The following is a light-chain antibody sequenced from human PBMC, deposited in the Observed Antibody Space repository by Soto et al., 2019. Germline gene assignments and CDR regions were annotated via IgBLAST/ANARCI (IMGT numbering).Light chain of an antibody. CDR2: AAS. J-gene: IGKJ1*01. V-gene: IGKV1-39*01. CDR1: QSISSY. Sequence: DIQMTQSPSSLSASVGDRVTITCRASQSISSYLNWYQQKPGKAPKXLIYAASSLQSGVPSRFSGSGSGTDLTITISSLQPEDCETYYCQQSYSTPGTFGQGTKVDIK. CDR3: QQSYSTPGT.